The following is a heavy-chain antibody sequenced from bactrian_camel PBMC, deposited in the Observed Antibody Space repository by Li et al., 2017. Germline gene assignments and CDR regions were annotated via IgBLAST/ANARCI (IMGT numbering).Heavy chain of an antibody. CDR2: ILRDGTTS. Sequence: DVQLVESGGGLVQPGGSLRLSCAASGFTFSSTSMSWVRQAPGKGLEWVSSILRDGTTSYYADSVKGRFTISRDNAKNTVYLQMNSLKSENTALYYCVIGHNWYPYWGQGTQVTVS. CDR3: VIGHNWYPY. D-gene: IGHD7*01. CDR1: GFTFSSTS. V-gene: IGHV3S2*01. J-gene: IGHJ4*01.